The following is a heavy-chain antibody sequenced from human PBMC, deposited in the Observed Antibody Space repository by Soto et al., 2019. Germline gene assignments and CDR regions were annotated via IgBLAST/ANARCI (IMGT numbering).Heavy chain of an antibody. Sequence: EVQLVESGGGLVQPGGSLRLSCAASGFTVSSNYMSWVRQAPGKGLEWVSVIYSGGSTYYADSVKGRFTISRHNSKNTLYLQMNSLRAEDAAVYYCARGRDCGGDCPNWFDPWGQGTLVTVSS. CDR3: ARGRDCGGDCPNWFDP. V-gene: IGHV3-53*04. CDR1: GFTVSSNY. D-gene: IGHD2-21*02. CDR2: IYSGGST. J-gene: IGHJ5*02.